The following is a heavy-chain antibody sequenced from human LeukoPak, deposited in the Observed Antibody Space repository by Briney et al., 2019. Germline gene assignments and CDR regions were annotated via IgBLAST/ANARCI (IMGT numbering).Heavy chain of an antibody. CDR1: GGSISSYY. CDR2: IYYSGST. Sequence: PSETLSLTCTVSGGSISSYYWSWIRQPPGKGLEWVGYIYYSGSTNYNPSLKSHVTISVDTSKNQFSLKLSSVTAADTAVYYCASMAAPDLNNYYYYYYMDVWGKGTTVTVSS. CDR3: ASMAAPDLNNYYYYYYMDV. V-gene: IGHV4-59*01. D-gene: IGHD6-13*01. J-gene: IGHJ6*03.